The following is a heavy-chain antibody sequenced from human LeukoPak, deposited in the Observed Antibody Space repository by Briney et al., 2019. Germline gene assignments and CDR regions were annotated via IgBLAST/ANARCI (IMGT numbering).Heavy chain of an antibody. D-gene: IGHD2-2*01. CDR1: GDSVSTNSAA. V-gene: IGHV6-1*01. CDR2: TYCRSKWYS. CDR3: ARGKASFTVEDSFDI. J-gene: IGHJ3*02. Sequence: SQTLSLTCAISGDSVSTNSAARNWIRQSPSRGLEWLGRTYCRSKWYSDYAVSVKSRITINPDTSKNQFSLHLNSVTPEDTAVYYCARGKASFTVEDSFDIWGQGTMVTVSS.